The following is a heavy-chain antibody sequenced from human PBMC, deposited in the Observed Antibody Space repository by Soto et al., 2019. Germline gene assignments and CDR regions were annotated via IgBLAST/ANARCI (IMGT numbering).Heavy chain of an antibody. CDR2: INHSGST. D-gene: IGHD4-17*01. Sequence: QVQLQQWGAGLLKPSETLSLTCAVYGGSFSGYYWSWIRQPPGKGLEWIGEINHSGSTNYNPSLKSRVTISVDTSKNQFSLKLSSVTAADTAVYYCVRGRIPGWAVTTHYMDVWGKGTTVTVSS. J-gene: IGHJ6*03. V-gene: IGHV4-34*01. CDR1: GGSFSGYY. CDR3: VRGRIPGWAVTTHYMDV.